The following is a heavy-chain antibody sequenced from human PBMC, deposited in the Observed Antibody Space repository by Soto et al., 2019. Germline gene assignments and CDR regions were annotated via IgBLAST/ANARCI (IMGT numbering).Heavy chain of an antibody. Sequence: GASVKVSCKASGYTFTSYGISWVRQAPGQGLEWMGWISAYNGNTNYAQKLQGRVTMTTDTSTSTDYMELRSLRSDDTSVYYCARARTPRDYSCPGTPVTVSS. J-gene: IGHJ4*02. V-gene: IGHV1-18*01. CDR1: GYTFTSYG. CDR3: ARARTPRDY. CDR2: ISAYNGNT.